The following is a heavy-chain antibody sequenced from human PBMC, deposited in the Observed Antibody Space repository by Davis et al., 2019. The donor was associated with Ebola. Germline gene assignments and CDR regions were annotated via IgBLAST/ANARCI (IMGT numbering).Heavy chain of an antibody. V-gene: IGHV3-73*01. CDR2: IRSKGHNYAT. D-gene: IGHD5-18*01. J-gene: IGHJ5*02. CDR1: GFTFSGSA. CDR3: TQVGYSLPNNWFDP. Sequence: GESLKISCAASGFTFSGSAMHWVRQASGKGLEWVGRIRSKGHNYATAYAASVKGRFTVSRDDSKNTAYLQMNSLKTEDTAMYYSTQVGYSLPNNWFDPWGQGTLVTVSS.